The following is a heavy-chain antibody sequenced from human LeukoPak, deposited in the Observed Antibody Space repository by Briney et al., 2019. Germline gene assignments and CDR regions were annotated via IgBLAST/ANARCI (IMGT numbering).Heavy chain of an antibody. Sequence: GGSLRLSCAASGFTFSSYAMYWVRQAPGKGLEWVAVISYDGSTKYTDSVKGRFTISRDNSKSTLYLQMNILRAEDTAVYYCAGHLGAWRYFDYWGQGTLVTVSS. V-gene: IGHV3-30-3*01. CDR2: ISYDGSTK. CDR1: GFTFSSYA. J-gene: IGHJ4*02. CDR3: AGHLGAWRYFDY. D-gene: IGHD1-26*01.